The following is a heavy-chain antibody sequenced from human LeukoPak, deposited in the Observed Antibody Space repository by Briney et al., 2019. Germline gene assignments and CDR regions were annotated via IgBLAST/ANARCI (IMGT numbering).Heavy chain of an antibody. CDR1: GFTVSSNY. V-gene: IGHV3-66*01. CDR3: ARVAPNYYYYGMDV. Sequence: GGSLRLSCAASGFTVSSNYMSWVRQAPGRGLEWVSVIYSGGSTYYADSVKGRFTISRDNSKNTLYLQMNSLRAEDTAVYYCARVAPNYYYYGMDVWGQGTTVTVSS. J-gene: IGHJ6*02. CDR2: IYSGGST.